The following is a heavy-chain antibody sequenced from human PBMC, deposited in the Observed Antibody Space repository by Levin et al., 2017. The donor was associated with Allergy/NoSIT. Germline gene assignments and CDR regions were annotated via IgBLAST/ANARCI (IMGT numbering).Heavy chain of an antibody. CDR3: ARVDTVEGYFDY. Sequence: SETLSLTCTVSGGSISSYYWSWIRQPPGKGLEWIGYIYYSGSTNYNPSLKSRVTISVDTSKNQFSLKLSSVTAADTAVYYCARVDTVEGYFDYWGQGTLVTVSS. J-gene: IGHJ4*02. CDR2: IYYSGST. D-gene: IGHD5-18*01. CDR1: GGSISSYY. V-gene: IGHV4-59*01.